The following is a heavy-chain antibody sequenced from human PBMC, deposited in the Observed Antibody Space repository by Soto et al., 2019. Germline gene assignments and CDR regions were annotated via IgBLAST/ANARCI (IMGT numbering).Heavy chain of an antibody. Sequence: PSETLSLTCTVSGGSISSSSYYWGWIRQPPGKGLEWIGSIYYSGSTYYNPSLKSRVTISVDTSKNQFSLKLSSVTAADTAVYYCARPVGYCSGGSCGGNYFDYWGQGTLVTVSS. CDR3: ARPVGYCSGGSCGGNYFDY. V-gene: IGHV4-39*01. CDR1: GGSISSSSYY. CDR2: IYYSGST. J-gene: IGHJ4*02. D-gene: IGHD2-15*01.